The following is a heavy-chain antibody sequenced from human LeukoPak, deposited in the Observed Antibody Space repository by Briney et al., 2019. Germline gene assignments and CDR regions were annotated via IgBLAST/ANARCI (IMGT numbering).Heavy chain of an antibody. CDR2: IWYDGSNK. V-gene: IGHV3-33*06. CDR1: GFTFSSYA. CDR3: VKGLHLYDY. J-gene: IGHJ4*02. Sequence: GGSLRLSCAASGFTFSSYAMHWVRQAPGKGLEWVAVIWYDGSNKYYADSVKGRFTISRDNSKNTLYLQMNSLRAEDTAVYYCVKGLHLYDYWGQGTLVIVSS.